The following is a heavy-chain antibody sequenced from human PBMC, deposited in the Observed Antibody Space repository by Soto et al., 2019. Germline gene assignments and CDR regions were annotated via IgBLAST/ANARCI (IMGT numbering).Heavy chain of an antibody. CDR3: ARSKYSISSFDY. D-gene: IGHD6-6*01. CDR2: IFSNDDK. CDR1: GLSLSNAKLG. V-gene: IGHV2-26*01. J-gene: IGHJ4*02. Sequence: GSGPTLVNPTETLTLTCTVSGLSLSNAKLGVSWIRQPPGKALEWLAHIFSNDDKSYSTSLDRRLTISKDTSKSQVVLTMTNLDPVDSGTYFCARSKYSISSFDYWGQGALVTVSS.